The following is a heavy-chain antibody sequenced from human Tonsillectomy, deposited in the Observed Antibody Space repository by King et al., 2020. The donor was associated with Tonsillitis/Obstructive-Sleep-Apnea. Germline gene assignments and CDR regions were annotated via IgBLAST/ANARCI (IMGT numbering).Heavy chain of an antibody. CDR1: GGSMSRYY. Sequence: VQLQESGPGLVKPSETLSLTCTVSGGSMSRYYWSWIRQPPGKGLEWLGDIYYSGSTGYNPSLWSRFTLSVDTSKNHFSLNLSSVTAADPAVYYCARGRAYYDSTGYYYWGQGILVTVSS. J-gene: IGHJ4*02. V-gene: IGHV4-59*01. CDR2: IYYSGST. D-gene: IGHD3-22*01. CDR3: ARGRAYYDSTGYYY.